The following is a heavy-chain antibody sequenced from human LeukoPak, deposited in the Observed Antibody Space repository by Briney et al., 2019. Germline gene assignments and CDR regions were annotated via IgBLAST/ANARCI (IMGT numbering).Heavy chain of an antibody. J-gene: IGHJ4*02. CDR3: ARTYYYDSSGYYFDY. V-gene: IGHV1-18*01. CDR2: ISAYNGNT. Sequence: ASVEVSCKASGYTFTSYGISWVRQAPGQGLEWMGWISAYNGNTNYAQKLQGRVTMTTDTSTSTAYMELRSLRSDDTAVYYCARTYYYDSSGYYFDYWGQGTLVTVSS. D-gene: IGHD3-22*01. CDR1: GYTFTSYG.